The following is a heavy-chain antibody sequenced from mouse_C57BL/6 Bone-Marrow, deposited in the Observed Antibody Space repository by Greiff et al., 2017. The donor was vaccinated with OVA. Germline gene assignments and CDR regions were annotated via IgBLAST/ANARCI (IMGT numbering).Heavy chain of an antibody. CDR1: GYTFTSHW. CDR3: ARRAQLRPRFAY. V-gene: IGHV1-56*01. Sequence: VQLQQSGPELVRPGASVKISCKAPGYTFTSHWMQWVRQRPGQGLEWIGEIFPGRGSTYYNEKFKGKATLNVDTSSSTAYMQLSSLTSEDSAVYFCARRAQLRPRFAYWGQGTLVTVSA. J-gene: IGHJ3*01. CDR2: IFPGRGST. D-gene: IGHD3-2*02.